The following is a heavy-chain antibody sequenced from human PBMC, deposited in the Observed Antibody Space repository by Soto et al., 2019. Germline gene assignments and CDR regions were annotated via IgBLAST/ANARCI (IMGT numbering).Heavy chain of an antibody. CDR2: INPNSGGT. J-gene: IGHJ6*02. Sequence: QVQLVQSGAEVKKPGASVKVSCKASGYTFTGYYMHWMRQAPGQGLEWMGWINPNSGGTNYAQKFQGWVTMTRDTSISTAYMELSRLRSDDTAVYYCARGGVQYDILTGYPTSGYYYYGMDVWGQGTTVTVSS. CDR1: GYTFTGYY. CDR3: ARGGVQYDILTGYPTSGYYYYGMDV. V-gene: IGHV1-2*04. D-gene: IGHD3-9*01.